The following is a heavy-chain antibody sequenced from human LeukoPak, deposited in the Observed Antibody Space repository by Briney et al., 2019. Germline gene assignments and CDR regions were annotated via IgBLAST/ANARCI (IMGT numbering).Heavy chain of an antibody. J-gene: IGHJ4*02. CDR2: IYHSGST. CDR1: GGSISSGGYS. V-gene: IGHV4-30-2*01. CDR3: ARGLGGSSGPQGDYFDY. D-gene: IGHD6-19*01. Sequence: SETLSLTCAVSGGSISSGGYSWSWIRQPPGKGPEWIGYIYHSGSTYYNPSLKSRVTISVDRSKNQFSLKLSSVTAADTAVYYCARGLGGSSGPQGDYFDYWGQGTLVTVSS.